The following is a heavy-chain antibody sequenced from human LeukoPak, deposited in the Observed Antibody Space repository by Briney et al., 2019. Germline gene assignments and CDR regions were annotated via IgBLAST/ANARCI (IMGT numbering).Heavy chain of an antibody. J-gene: IGHJ3*02. Sequence: ASVKVSCKASGYTFTSFYMHWVRQAPGQGLEWMGWISAYNGNTNYAQKLQGRVTMTTDTSTSTAYMELRSLRSDDTAVYYCARYRDAFDIWGQGTMVTVSS. D-gene: IGHD2-2*01. V-gene: IGHV1-18*04. CDR1: GYTFTSFY. CDR3: ARYRDAFDI. CDR2: ISAYNGNT.